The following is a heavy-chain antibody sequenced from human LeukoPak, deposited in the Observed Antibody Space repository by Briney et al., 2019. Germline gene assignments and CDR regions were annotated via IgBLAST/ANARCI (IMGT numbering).Heavy chain of an antibody. V-gene: IGHV3-21*01. Sequence: PGGSLRLSCAASGFIVSSYSMHWVRQAPGKGLEWVSSISSSSSYIYYADSVKGRFTISRDNAKNSLYLQMNSLRAEDTAVYYCARADTAMALAFDIWGQGTMVTVSS. D-gene: IGHD5-18*01. CDR1: GFIVSSYS. CDR3: ARADTAMALAFDI. J-gene: IGHJ3*02. CDR2: ISSSSSYI.